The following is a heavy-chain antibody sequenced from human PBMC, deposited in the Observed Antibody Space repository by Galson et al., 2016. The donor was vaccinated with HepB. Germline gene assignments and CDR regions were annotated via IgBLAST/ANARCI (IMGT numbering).Heavy chain of an antibody. J-gene: IGHJ5*02. CDR2: INTAKGNT. D-gene: IGHD3-10*01. CDR1: GYTFSSYA. V-gene: IGHV1-3*04. CDR3: ATTYGSGVTNWFDP. Sequence: SVKVSCKASGYTFSSYAIHWVRQAPGQRLEWMGWINTAKGNTHYSQKFQGRVIITRDTFAGTAYMELSSLRSEDTAVYYCATTYGSGVTNWFDPWGQGTLVTVSS.